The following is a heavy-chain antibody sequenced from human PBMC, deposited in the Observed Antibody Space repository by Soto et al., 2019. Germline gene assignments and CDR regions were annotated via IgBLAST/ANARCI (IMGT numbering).Heavy chain of an antibody. CDR2: IYHSGST. CDR1: GGSISSGGYS. Sequence: SETLSLTCAVSGGSISSGGYSWSWIRQPPGKGLEWIGYIYHSGSTHYNPSLKTRVTISVDKSKNQFSLKLSSVTAADTAVYYCARVYSGSYSDYWGQGTLVTVSS. D-gene: IGHD1-26*01. J-gene: IGHJ4*02. CDR3: ARVYSGSYSDY. V-gene: IGHV4-30-2*01.